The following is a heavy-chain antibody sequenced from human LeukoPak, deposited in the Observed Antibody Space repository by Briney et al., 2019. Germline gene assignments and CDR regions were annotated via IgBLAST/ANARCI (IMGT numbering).Heavy chain of an antibody. Sequence: PSETLSLTCAVYGGSFSGYYWSWIRQPPGKGLEWIGEINHSGSTNYNPSLKSRVTISVDTSKNQFSLKLSSVTAADTAVYYCTRGVPVAVGSALYYYYMDVWGKGTAVTVSS. CDR3: TRGVPVAVGSALYYYYMDV. D-gene: IGHD6-19*01. CDR2: INHSGST. CDR1: GGSFSGYY. V-gene: IGHV4-34*01. J-gene: IGHJ6*03.